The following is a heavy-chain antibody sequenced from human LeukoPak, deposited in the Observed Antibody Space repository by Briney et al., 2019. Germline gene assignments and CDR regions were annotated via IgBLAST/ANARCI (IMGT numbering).Heavy chain of an antibody. CDR2: IYYSGST. J-gene: IGHJ4*02. Sequence: SETLSLTCTVSGGSISSSSYYWGWIRQPPGKGLEWIGSIYYSGSTYYNPSLRSRVTISVDTSKNQFSLKLSSVTAADTAVYYCARRPPRDDFWSGYYSDYWGQGTLVTVSS. V-gene: IGHV4-39*01. D-gene: IGHD3-3*01. CDR3: ARRPPRDDFWSGYYSDY. CDR1: GGSISSSSYY.